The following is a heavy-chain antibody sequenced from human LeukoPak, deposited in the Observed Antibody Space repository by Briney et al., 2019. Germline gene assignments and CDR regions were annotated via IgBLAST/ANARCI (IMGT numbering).Heavy chain of an antibody. CDR2: ISSSSSYI. J-gene: IGHJ5*02. D-gene: IGHD6-6*01. CDR3: ARELGGEYSNVGRNWFDP. Sequence: GGSLRLSCAASGFTFSSYSMNWVRQAPGKGLEWVSSISSSSSYIYYADSVKGRFTISRDNAKNSLYLQMNSLRAEDTAVYYCARELGGEYSNVGRNWFDPWGQGTLVTVSS. CDR1: GFTFSSYS. V-gene: IGHV3-21*01.